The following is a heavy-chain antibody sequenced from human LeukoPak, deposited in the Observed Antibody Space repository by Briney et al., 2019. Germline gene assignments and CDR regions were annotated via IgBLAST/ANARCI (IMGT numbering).Heavy chain of an antibody. CDR2: INHSGST. CDR3: ARGPGDILTGYYLSSMDV. J-gene: IGHJ6*02. CDR1: GGSISRGSYY. D-gene: IGHD3-9*01. Sequence: SGTLSLTCTVSGGSISRGSYYWVWIRQPPGKGLEWIGEINHSGSTNYNPSLKSRVTISVDTSKNQFSLKLSSVTAADTAVYYCARGPGDILTGYYLSSMDVWGQGTTVTVSS. V-gene: IGHV4-39*07.